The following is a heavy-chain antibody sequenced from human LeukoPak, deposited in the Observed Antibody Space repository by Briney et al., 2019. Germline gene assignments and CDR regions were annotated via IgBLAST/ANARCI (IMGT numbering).Heavy chain of an antibody. D-gene: IGHD5-18*01. CDR1: GYTFTRYY. CDR3: ARGYRYGYDY. CDR2: INPNSGGT. J-gene: IGHJ4*02. Sequence: ASVRGSSRASGYTFTRYYMHWVRQPPGREREWMGRINPNSGGTNYAQKFQGRVTMTRDTSISTAYMELSRLRSDDTAVYYCARGYRYGYDYWGQGTLVTVSS. V-gene: IGHV1-2*06.